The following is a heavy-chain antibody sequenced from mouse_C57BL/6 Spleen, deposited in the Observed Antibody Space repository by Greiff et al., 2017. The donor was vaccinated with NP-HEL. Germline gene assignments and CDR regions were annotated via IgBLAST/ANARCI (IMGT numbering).Heavy chain of an antibody. Sequence: QVQLQQPGAELVKPGASVKLSCKASGYTFTSYWMHWVKQRPGQGLEWIGMIHPNSGSTNYNEKFKSKATLTVDKSSSTAYMQLSSLTSEDSAVYYCARKGTGVPYYYAMDYWGQGTSVTVSS. V-gene: IGHV1-64*01. D-gene: IGHD4-1*01. J-gene: IGHJ4*01. CDR1: GYTFTSYW. CDR3: ARKGTGVPYYYAMDY. CDR2: IHPNSGST.